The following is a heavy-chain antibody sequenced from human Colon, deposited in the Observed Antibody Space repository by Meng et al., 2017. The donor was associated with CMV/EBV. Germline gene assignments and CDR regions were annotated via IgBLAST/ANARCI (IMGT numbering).Heavy chain of an antibody. V-gene: IGHV1-2*02. J-gene: IGHJ1*01. D-gene: IGHD3-16*01. CDR2: MDPTTGRT. Sequence: VQLVQSGAEVMMPGASVKVTCKASGYSFTGYYIHWVRQAPGQGLEWMGWMDPTTGRTDYAQKFQGTVTMTRDTSISTAYLELSRLTSDDTAVYYCASHSSYVWGSHHWGQGTLVTVSS. CDR1: GYSFTGYY. CDR3: ASHSSYVWGSHH.